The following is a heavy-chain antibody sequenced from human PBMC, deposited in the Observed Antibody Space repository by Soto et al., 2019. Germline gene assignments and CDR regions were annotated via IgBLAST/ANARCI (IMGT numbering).Heavy chain of an antibody. J-gene: IGHJ4*01. V-gene: IGHV4-34*01. CDR2: INHSGNT. D-gene: IGHD1-26*01. Sequence: PSETLSLTCAVYGVPFSGYYWSWILQSPGQGLEWIGEINHSGNTNYNPSLKSRVTMLVDTSKNQFSMSLSSVTPADTAVYYCANRIVVHSSYYHDYWGHGTLVTYPQ. CDR3: ANRIVVHSSYYHDY. CDR1: GVPFSGYY.